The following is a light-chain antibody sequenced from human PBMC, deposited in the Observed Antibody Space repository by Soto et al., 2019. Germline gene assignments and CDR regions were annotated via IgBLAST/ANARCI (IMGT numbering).Light chain of an antibody. CDR2: AVS. Sequence: QSVLTQPASVSGSPGQSITISCTGTSSDVGVYNYVSWYQQHPGKAPKLMIYAVSNRPSGVSNRFSGSKSGSTATLTISGLQAEDEADYYCCSYTVSGTYVFGTGTKVTVL. V-gene: IGLV2-14*01. CDR1: SSDVGVYNY. CDR3: CSYTVSGTYV. J-gene: IGLJ1*01.